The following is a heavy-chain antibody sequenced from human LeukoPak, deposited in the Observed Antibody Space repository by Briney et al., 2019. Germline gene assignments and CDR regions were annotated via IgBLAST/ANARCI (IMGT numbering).Heavy chain of an antibody. CDR3: ARVWTYSSSWFWFNP. J-gene: IGHJ5*02. Sequence: GGSLRLSCAASGFTFSDYYMSWIRQAPGKGLEWVSYISSSGSTIYYADSVKGRFTISRDNAKNSLYLQMNSLRAEDTAVYYCARVWTYSSSWFWFNPWGQGTLVTVSS. V-gene: IGHV3-11*01. D-gene: IGHD6-13*01. CDR2: ISSSGSTI. CDR1: GFTFSDYY.